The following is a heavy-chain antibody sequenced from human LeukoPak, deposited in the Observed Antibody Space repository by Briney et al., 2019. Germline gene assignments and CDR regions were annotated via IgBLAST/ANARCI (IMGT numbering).Heavy chain of an antibody. V-gene: IGHV3-64D*06. D-gene: IGHD6-13*01. CDR1: GFTFSSYA. CDR2: ISSNGGST. J-gene: IGHJ4*02. Sequence: GGSLRLSCSASGFTFSSYAMHWVRQAPGKGPEYVSAISSNGGSTNYADSVKGRFTISRDNSKNTLYLQMSSLRAEDTAVYYCVKDKERYSSNWYFDYWGQGTQVTVSS. CDR3: VKDKERYSSNWYFDY.